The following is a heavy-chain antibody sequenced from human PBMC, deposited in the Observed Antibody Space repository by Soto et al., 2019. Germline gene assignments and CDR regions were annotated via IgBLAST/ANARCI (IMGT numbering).Heavy chain of an antibody. CDR3: AKGDCSGGRCYRGFDY. V-gene: IGHV3-23*01. D-gene: IGHD2-15*01. Sequence: EVQVLESGGGLVQPGGSLRLSCAASGFTFSSYDMSWVRQAPGKGLEWVSGVSASGSITSYADSAKGRFTSTRDNAKNTVFLQRSSLRVEDTAVYFCAKGDCSGGRCYRGFDYWGQGTLVTVSS. CDR1: GFTFSSYD. CDR2: VSASGSIT. J-gene: IGHJ4*02.